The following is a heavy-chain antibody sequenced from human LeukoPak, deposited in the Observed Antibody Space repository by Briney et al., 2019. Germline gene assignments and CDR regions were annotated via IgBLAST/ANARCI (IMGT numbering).Heavy chain of an antibody. D-gene: IGHD2-2*01. Sequence: PGGSLRLSCAASGFTYSSYGMHWVRQAPGKGLEWVAVIWSDGSTRYYADSVRGRFTISRDNSMNTVFLQVDSQRAEDTAVYFCARESIVVVPEDTGTFDYWGQGALVTVSS. J-gene: IGHJ4*02. CDR1: GFTYSSYG. CDR3: ARESIVVVPEDTGTFDY. CDR2: IWSDGSTR. V-gene: IGHV3-33*01.